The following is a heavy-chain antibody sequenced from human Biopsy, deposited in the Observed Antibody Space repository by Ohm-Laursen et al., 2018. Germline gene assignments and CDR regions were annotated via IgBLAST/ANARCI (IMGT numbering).Heavy chain of an antibody. J-gene: IGHJ4*02. CDR3: AKAGQTSGEYVVPRHFDS. CDR1: GYNFDIYT. CDR2: IVPLFETT. D-gene: IGHD2-15*01. V-gene: IGHV1-69*06. Sequence: SVKVSCKASGYNFDIYTLFWVRQAPGQGFEWMGGIVPLFETTDSAQKFQGRVTITADRSTTTAYIELSGLTSEDTAIYYCAKAGQTSGEYVVPRHFDSWGQGNRVTVSS.